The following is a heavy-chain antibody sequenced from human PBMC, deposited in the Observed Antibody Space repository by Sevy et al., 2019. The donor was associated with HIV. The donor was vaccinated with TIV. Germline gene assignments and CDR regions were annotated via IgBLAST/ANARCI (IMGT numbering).Heavy chain of an antibody. Sequence: GGSLRLSCIGSGFSFSYYGIHWVRQSPGKGLDWVALISHDGINEYYADSVKGRFTISTDNSNNTVYLEMNSVRNEDTAIYFCANAYSGSYSHSYLYALDVWGQGTTVTVSS. J-gene: IGHJ6*02. D-gene: IGHD1-26*01. CDR2: ISHDGINE. V-gene: IGHV3-30*18. CDR3: ANAYSGSYSHSYLYALDV. CDR1: GFSFSYYG.